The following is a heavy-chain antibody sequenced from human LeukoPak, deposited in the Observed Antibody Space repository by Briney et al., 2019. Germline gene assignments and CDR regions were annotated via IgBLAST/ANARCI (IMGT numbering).Heavy chain of an antibody. J-gene: IGHJ4*02. V-gene: IGHV3-9*01. CDR1: GFTFDDYA. CDR2: INWNSGSK. CDR3: AKDFSSGYYYFDY. D-gene: IGHD3-22*01. Sequence: PGGSLRLSCAASGFTFDDYAIHWVRQAPGKGLEWASGINWNSGSKHYADSVKGRFTISRDNAKNSLYLQMNSLRAEDTALYYCAKDFSSGYYYFDYWGQGTLVTVSS.